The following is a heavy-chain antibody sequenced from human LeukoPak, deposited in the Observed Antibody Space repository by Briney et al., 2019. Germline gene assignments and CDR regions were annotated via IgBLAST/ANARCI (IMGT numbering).Heavy chain of an antibody. V-gene: IGHV3-11*01. D-gene: IGHD2-15*01. Sequence: GGSPRLSCAASGFTFSDYYMSWICQAPGKGLEWVSYICSSGSAIYYADSVKGRFTITRDNAKNSLYLQMNSLRAEDTAVYYCARADLGYCSGGSCYSSPYYYYMDVWGKGTTVTVSS. CDR3: ARADLGYCSGGSCYSSPYYYYMDV. CDR1: GFTFSDYY. J-gene: IGHJ6*03. CDR2: ICSSGSAI.